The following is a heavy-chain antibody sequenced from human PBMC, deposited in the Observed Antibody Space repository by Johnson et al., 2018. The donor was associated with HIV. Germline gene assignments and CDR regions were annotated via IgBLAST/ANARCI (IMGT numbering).Heavy chain of an antibody. J-gene: IGHJ3*02. CDR1: GFTFSSYA. CDR2: ISGSGGST. V-gene: IGHV3-23*04. Sequence: VQLVESGGGLVHPGGSLRLSCAASGFTFSSYAMSWVRQAPGKGLEWVSAISGSGGSTYYADSVKGRFTISRDNSKNTLYLQMNSLRAEDTAVYYWARDQGGWGLGGDAFDIWGQGTMVTVSS. D-gene: IGHD3-16*01. CDR3: ARDQGGWGLGGDAFDI.